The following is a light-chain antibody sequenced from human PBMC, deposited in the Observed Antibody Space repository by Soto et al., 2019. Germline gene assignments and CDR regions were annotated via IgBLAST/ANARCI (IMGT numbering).Light chain of an antibody. CDR3: QQYNNWPPIT. J-gene: IGKJ5*01. CDR2: GAS. Sequence: EVVITQSPATLSVSPGERATLSCMASESVSTNLAWYQQKPGQAPRLLIYGASTRATGIPARFSGSGSGTEFTLTISSLQSEDFAVYYCQQYNNWPPITFGQGTRLEIK. CDR1: ESVSTN. V-gene: IGKV3-15*01.